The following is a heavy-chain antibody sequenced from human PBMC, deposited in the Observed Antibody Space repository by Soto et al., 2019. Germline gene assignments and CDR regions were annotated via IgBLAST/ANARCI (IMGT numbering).Heavy chain of an antibody. CDR1: GYSFTSYW. CDR3: ASSTGGMDYYYGMDV. D-gene: IGHD3-16*01. CDR2: IDPSDSYT. Sequence: PGESLKISCKGSGYSFTSYWISWVRQMPGKGLEWMGRIDPSDSYTNYSPSFQGHVTISADKSISTAYLQWSSLKASDTAMYYCASSTGGMDYYYGMDVWGQGTTVTVSS. J-gene: IGHJ6*02. V-gene: IGHV5-10-1*01.